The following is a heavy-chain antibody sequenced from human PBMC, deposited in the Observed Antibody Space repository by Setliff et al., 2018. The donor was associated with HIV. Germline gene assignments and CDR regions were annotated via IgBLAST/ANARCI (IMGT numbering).Heavy chain of an antibody. CDR2: IYYSGST. Sequence: SETLSLTCTVSGYSVNSDYLWSRIRQPPGKGLEWIGIIYYSGSTNYNPSLKSRVTISVDTSKNQFSLKLSSVTAADTAVYYCARGPDIVVVPAADKDAFDIWGQGTMVTVSS. D-gene: IGHD2-2*01. CDR1: GYSVNSDY. J-gene: IGHJ3*02. V-gene: IGHV4-59*02. CDR3: ARGPDIVVVPAADKDAFDI.